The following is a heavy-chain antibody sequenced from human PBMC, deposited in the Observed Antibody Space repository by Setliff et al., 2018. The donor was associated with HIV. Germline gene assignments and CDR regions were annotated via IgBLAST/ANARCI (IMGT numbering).Heavy chain of an antibody. V-gene: IGHV4-61*09. Sequence: PSETLSLTCTVSGGSISSGSYYWSWIRQPAGKGLEWIGHIYTSGSTNYNPSLKSRVTISVDTSKNQFSLKLSSVTAADTAVYYCARDQGHGSGRSYYYYYMDVWGKETTVTVSS. D-gene: IGHD3-10*01. CDR3: ARDQGHGSGRSYYYYYMDV. CDR2: IYTSGST. CDR1: GGSISSGSYY. J-gene: IGHJ6*03.